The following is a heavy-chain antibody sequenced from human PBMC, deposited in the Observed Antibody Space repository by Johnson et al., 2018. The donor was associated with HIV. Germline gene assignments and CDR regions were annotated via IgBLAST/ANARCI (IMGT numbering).Heavy chain of an antibody. CDR1: GFTFDDYA. D-gene: IGHD3-22*01. Sequence: QVQLVESGGGLVQPGRSLRLSCAASGFTFDDYAMHWVRQAPGKGLEWVAVISYDGSNKYYADSVKGRFTISRDNSKNMLYLQMNSLRAEDTAVYYCARDWRGDSSGYYYFFSFDIWGQGTMVTVSS. J-gene: IGHJ3*02. CDR2: ISYDGSNK. CDR3: ARDWRGDSSGYYYFFSFDI. V-gene: IGHV3-30*04.